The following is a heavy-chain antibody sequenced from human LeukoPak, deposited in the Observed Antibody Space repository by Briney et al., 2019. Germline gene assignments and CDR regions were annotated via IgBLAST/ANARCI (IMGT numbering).Heavy chain of an antibody. Sequence: EASVKVSCKASGGTFSTFPISWVRQAPGQRLEWMGWINAGNGNTKYSQKFQGRVTITRDTSASTAYMELSSLRSEDTAVYYCAREDCSGGSCYVEGPDYYYYYGMDVWGQGTTVTVSS. CDR3: AREDCSGGSCYVEGPDYYYYYGMDV. V-gene: IGHV1-3*01. CDR1: GGTFSTFP. D-gene: IGHD2-15*01. J-gene: IGHJ6*02. CDR2: INAGNGNT.